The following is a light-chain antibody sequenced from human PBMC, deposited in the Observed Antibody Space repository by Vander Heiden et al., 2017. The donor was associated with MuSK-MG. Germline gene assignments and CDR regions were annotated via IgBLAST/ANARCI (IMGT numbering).Light chain of an antibody. V-gene: IGKV4-1*01. CDR3: QEEDKTPWT. CDR1: QNILYSSNNKNY. Sequence: DIVRNECPDRLAVSLGERATINCKSSQNILYSSNNKNYLAWYQQKPGQPPKLLIYWASTRESGVPDRFSGIGSWTEFTRAIFSLQADDVAVYYDQEEDKTPWTFGQGTKVEIK. CDR2: WAS. J-gene: IGKJ1*01.